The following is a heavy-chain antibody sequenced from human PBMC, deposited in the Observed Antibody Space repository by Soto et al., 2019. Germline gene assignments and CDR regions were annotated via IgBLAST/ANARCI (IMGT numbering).Heavy chain of an antibody. J-gene: IGHJ4*02. Sequence: GASVKVSCKASGYTFTSYFIHWVRQAPGQGLEWMGIINPSGGSTSYAQKFQGRVTMTWDTSTSTLYMELSSLRSEDTAVYYCARGYYYDSSGYYPFDYWSQGTLVTVSS. CDR1: GYTFTSYF. D-gene: IGHD3-22*01. CDR2: INPSGGST. CDR3: ARGYYYDSSGYYPFDY. V-gene: IGHV1-46*01.